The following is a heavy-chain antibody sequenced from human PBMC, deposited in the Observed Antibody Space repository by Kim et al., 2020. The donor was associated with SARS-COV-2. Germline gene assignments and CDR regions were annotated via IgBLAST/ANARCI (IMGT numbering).Heavy chain of an antibody. J-gene: IGHJ3*02. CDR3: TRVPPYNNSWWDAFDI. V-gene: IGHV3-73*01. Sequence: SVKGRFIISRDDSKNTAYLQMNSLKTEDTAIYYCTRVPPYNNSWWDAFDIWGQGTMVTVSS. D-gene: IGHD6-13*01.